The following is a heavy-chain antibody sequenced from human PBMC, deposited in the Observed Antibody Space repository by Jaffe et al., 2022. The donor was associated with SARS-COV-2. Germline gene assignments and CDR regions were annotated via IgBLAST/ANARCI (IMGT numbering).Heavy chain of an antibody. V-gene: IGHV3-23*01. CDR1: GFTFNIYA. CDR3: AKGSFWLPDY. Sequence: AQLLESGGGLVQPGGSLRLSCAASGFTFNIYAMTWVRQAPGKGLEWVSGISSTGGSIYYADSVKGRFSISRDNSKNTLYLQMDSLRVEDTAVYYCAKGSFWLPDYWGQGTLVTVSS. J-gene: IGHJ4*02. D-gene: IGHD3-3*01. CDR2: ISSTGGSI.